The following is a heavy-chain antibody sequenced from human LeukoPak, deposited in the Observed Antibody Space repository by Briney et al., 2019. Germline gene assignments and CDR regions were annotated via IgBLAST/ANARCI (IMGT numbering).Heavy chain of an antibody. CDR3: ERGPAGYNYYFVY. D-gene: IGHD5-24*01. CDR1: GGTFSSYA. J-gene: IGHJ4*02. V-gene: IGHV1-69*05. CDR2: IIPIFGTA. Sequence: SVTVSFKSSGGTFSSYAISWVRHAHGQGLEWMGGIIPIFGTANNAQKFQGRVTITTDESTSTAYLELRSLRSEDNAVYYCERGPAGYNYYFVYWGQGTLVTVSS.